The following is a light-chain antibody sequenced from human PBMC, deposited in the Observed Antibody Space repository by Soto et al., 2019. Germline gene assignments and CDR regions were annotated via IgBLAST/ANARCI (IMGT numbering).Light chain of an antibody. CDR2: EVT. CDR3: RSYTSSSTYV. J-gene: IGLJ1*01. Sequence: QPVLTQPSYVSGSPGQSITISCPGTGSDVGGYDYVSWYQHHPGKAPKVMIYEVTNRPSGVSNRFSGSKSGNTASLTISGLLAEDEADYYCRSYTSSSTYVCGTGTKVTVL. V-gene: IGLV2-14*01. CDR1: GSDVGGYDY.